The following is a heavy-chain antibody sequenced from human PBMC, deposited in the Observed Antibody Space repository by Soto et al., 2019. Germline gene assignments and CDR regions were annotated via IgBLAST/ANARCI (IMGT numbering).Heavy chain of an antibody. Sequence: SEDLSLTCAVYGGSFSGYYWRCSRQPPGKGLEWIGEVNHSGRTNYNPSLKSRVTISVDTSKNQFSLKLSSVTAADTAVYYCARGWSGLVIIRVDLWGQGTLVT. CDR3: ARGWSGLVIIRVDL. CDR1: GGSFSGYY. J-gene: IGHJ5*02. V-gene: IGHV4-34*01. CDR2: VNHSGRT. D-gene: IGHD3-9*01.